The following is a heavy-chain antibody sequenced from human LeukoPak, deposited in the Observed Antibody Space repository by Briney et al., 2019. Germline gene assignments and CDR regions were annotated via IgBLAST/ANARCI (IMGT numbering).Heavy chain of an antibody. CDR3: ARVLTAGDAFDI. J-gene: IGHJ3*02. CDR2: IIPIFGTA. V-gene: IGHV1-69*06. Sequence: GASVKVSCKASGGTFSSYAISWVRQAPGQGLEWMGGIIPIFGTANYAQKFQGRVTITADKSTSTAYMELSSLRSEDTAVYYCARVLTAGDAFDIWGQGTMVTVSS. CDR1: GGTFSSYA.